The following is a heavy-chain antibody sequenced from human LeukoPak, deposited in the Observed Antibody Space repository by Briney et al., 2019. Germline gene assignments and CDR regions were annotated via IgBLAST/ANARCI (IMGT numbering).Heavy chain of an antibody. D-gene: IGHD3-22*01. CDR1: GGSFSSGSYY. J-gene: IGHJ5*02. CDR2: IYYSGST. V-gene: IGHV4-61*01. CDR3: ARTGADSSGYYYVYWFDP. Sequence: SSETLSLTCTVSGGSFSSGSYYWSWIRQPPGKGLEWIGYIYYSGSTNYNPSLKSRVTISVDTSKNQFSLKLSSVTAADTAVYYCARTGADSSGYYYVYWFDPWGQGTLVTVSS.